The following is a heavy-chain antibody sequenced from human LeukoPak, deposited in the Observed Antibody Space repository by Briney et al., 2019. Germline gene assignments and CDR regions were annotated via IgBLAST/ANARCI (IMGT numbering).Heavy chain of an antibody. CDR3: ARDGSGRVPEMSAPDY. CDR2: ISSSSSTI. J-gene: IGHJ4*02. V-gene: IGHV3-48*01. D-gene: IGHD3-10*01. CDR1: GFTFSSYS. Sequence: GGSLRLSCAASGFTFSSYSMNCVRQAPGKGLEWVSYISSSSSTIYYADSVKGRFTISRDNARNSLYLQMNSLRAEDTAVYYCARDGSGRVPEMSAPDYWGQGTLVTVSS.